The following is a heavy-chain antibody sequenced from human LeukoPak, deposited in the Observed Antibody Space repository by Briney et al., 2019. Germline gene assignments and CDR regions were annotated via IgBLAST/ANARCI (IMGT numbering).Heavy chain of an antibody. CDR2: ISGSSRYT. J-gene: IGHJ4*02. D-gene: IGHD3-22*01. CDR3: ATHTGYDITGNYQDYFDY. CDR1: GFTFTTCA. Sequence: GGSLRLSCAASGFTFTTCAMTWVRQAPGKGLEWVSAISGSSRYTYYADSVQGRFTISRDNSKNTLYLQMNSLRAEDTAIYYCATHTGYDITGNYQDYFDYWGQGTLVTVSS. V-gene: IGHV3-23*01.